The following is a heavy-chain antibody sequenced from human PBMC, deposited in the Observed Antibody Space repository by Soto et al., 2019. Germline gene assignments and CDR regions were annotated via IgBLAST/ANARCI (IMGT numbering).Heavy chain of an antibody. V-gene: IGHV4-59*08. D-gene: IGHD2-15*01. CDR1: GGSISSYY. CDR2: IYYSGST. CDR3: ARHARTYAYCSGGSCYRNEFDY. J-gene: IGHJ4*02. Sequence: QVQLQESGPGLVKPSETLSLTCTVSGGSISSYYWSWIRQPPGKGLEWIGYIYYSGSTNYNPSLTSRVTISVDTSKNQFSLKLSSVTAADTAVYYCARHARTYAYCSGGSCYRNEFDYWGQGTLVTVSS.